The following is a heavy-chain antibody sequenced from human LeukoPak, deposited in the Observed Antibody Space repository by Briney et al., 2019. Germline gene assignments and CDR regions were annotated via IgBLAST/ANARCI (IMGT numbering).Heavy chain of an antibody. J-gene: IGHJ4*02. V-gene: IGHV1-18*01. Sequence: GSVKVSCKASGYTFTTYDIVWVRQAPGQGLEWVGWISAFNGNTNTAQTVNGRVTMTTDTFTRTAYMELRSLTSDDTAVYYCARVYSSAFDHWGQGTLVTVTS. CDR3: ARVYSSAFDH. D-gene: IGHD3-10*01. CDR1: GYTFTTYD. CDR2: ISAFNGNT.